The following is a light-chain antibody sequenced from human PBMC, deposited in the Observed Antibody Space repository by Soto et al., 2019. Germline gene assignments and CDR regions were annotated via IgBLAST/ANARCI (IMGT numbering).Light chain of an antibody. CDR2: EVN. CDR3: SSYAGNNNLR. J-gene: IGLJ2*01. Sequence: QSVLTQPPSASGSPGQSVTISCTGTSSDLGDYDYVSWYQQHPGKAPKLMIYEVNQRPSGVPDRFSGSKSGNTASLTVTGLQAEDEADYYCSSYAGNNNLRFGGGTKLTVL. CDR1: SSDLGDYDY. V-gene: IGLV2-8*01.